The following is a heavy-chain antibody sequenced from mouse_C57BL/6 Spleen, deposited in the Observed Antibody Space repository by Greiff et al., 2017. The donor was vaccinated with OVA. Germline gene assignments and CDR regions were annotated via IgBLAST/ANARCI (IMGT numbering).Heavy chain of an antibody. Sequence: EVQLVESGPGLVKPSQSLSLTCSVTGYSITSGYYWNWIRQFPGNKLEWMGYISSDGSNNYNPSLKNRISITLDTSKNQFFLKLNSVTTEDTATYYCARDGSDSWFAYWGQGTLVTVSA. CDR2: ISSDGSN. CDR3: ARDGSDSWFAY. CDR1: GYSITSGYY. J-gene: IGHJ3*01. V-gene: IGHV3-6*01.